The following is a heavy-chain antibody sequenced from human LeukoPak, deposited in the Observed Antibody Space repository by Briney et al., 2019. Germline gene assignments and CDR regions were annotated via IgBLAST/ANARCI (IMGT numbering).Heavy chain of an antibody. CDR2: MYPNSGNA. D-gene: IGHD2-15*01. CDR3: AMYVSGYYYMGV. J-gene: IGHJ6*03. V-gene: IGHV1-8*01. CDR1: GYTFTSYD. Sequence: ASVKVSCKDSGYTFTSYDINWVRQAPGQGLEWMGWMYPNSGNAGYAQKFQGRVTMTRNTSISTAYMELSSLGSEDTAVCYCAMYVSGYYYMGVWGKGTTVSVSS.